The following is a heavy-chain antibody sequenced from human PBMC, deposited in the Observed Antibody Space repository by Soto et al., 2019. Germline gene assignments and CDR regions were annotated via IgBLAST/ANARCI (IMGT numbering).Heavy chain of an antibody. V-gene: IGHV1-18*01. CDR1: GYTFTSYG. CDR3: AYDSSGYYYGAFDI. CDR2: ISAYNGNT. Sequence: ASVKVSCKASGYTFTSYGISGVRQAPGQGLEWMGWISAYNGNTNYAQKLQGRVTMTTDTSTSTAYMELRSLRSDDTAVYYCAYDSSGYYYGAFDIWGQGTMVTVSS. D-gene: IGHD3-22*01. J-gene: IGHJ3*02.